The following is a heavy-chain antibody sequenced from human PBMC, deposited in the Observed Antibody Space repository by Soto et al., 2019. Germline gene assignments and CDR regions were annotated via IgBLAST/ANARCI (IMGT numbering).Heavy chain of an antibody. CDR1: VGTFSSYA. CDR3: ERFGGYGYFDY. J-gene: IGHJ4*02. D-gene: IGHD3-16*01. V-gene: IGHV1-69*13. CDR2: IIPIFGTA. Sequence: XSVKVSCKASVGTFSSYAISWVRQAPGQGLEWMGGIIPIFGTANYAQKFQGRVTITADESTSTAYMELSSLRSEDTAVYYFERFGGYGYFDYWGQGTLVTVSS.